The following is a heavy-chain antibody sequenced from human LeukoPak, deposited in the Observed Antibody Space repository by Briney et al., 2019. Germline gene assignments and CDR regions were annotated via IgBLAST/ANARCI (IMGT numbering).Heavy chain of an antibody. D-gene: IGHD6-13*01. V-gene: IGHV3-30*04. Sequence: GRSLRLSCAASGFTFSSYAMHWVRQAPGKGLEWVAVISYDESDKYYADSVKGRFTISRDNSKNTLYLQMNSLRVEDTAVYYCARRWSFDYWGQGILVTVSS. CDR1: GFTFSSYA. CDR2: ISYDESDK. J-gene: IGHJ4*02. CDR3: ARRWSFDY.